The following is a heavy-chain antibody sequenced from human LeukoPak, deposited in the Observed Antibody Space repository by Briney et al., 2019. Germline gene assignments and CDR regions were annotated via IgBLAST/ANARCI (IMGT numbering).Heavy chain of an antibody. CDR3: ARDLGQYYDTSDNWFDP. J-gene: IGHJ5*02. Sequence: GGSLRLSCAASGFTFSSYAMSWVRQIPGKGLEWVSAISGSDAGTYYADSVKGRFTISRDNAKNTLNLQMNSLRAEDTAVYYCARDLGQYYDTSDNWFDPWGQGTLVTVSS. V-gene: IGHV3-23*01. D-gene: IGHD3-22*01. CDR2: ISGSDAGT. CDR1: GFTFSSYA.